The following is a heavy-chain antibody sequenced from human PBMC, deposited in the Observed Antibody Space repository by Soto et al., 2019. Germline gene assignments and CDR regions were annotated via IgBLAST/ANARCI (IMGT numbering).Heavy chain of an antibody. D-gene: IGHD1-26*01. CDR3: ASQREGAPRGGFDY. V-gene: IGHV4-39*01. CDR2: IYYSGST. CDR1: GGSVSSSSYY. J-gene: IGHJ4*02. Sequence: QLQLQESGPGLVKPSEALSLTCTVSGGSVSSSSYYWGWIRQPPGKGLEWIGSIYYSGSTYYNPSLTSRVHISVDTSKNQFSLKLSSVTAADTAVYDCASQREGAPRGGFDYWGQGTMVTVSS.